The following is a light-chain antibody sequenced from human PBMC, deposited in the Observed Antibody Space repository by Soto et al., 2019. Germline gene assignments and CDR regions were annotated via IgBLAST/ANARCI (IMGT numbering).Light chain of an antibody. Sequence: QSALTQPASVSGSPGQSITISCSGTSSDIGAYDHVAWFQQFPGKTPKLVIYSVSNRPSGVSYRFSGSKSGNTASLTISGLQADDEADYYCTSYTVSRFYVSGPGPRSPS. J-gene: IGLJ1*01. V-gene: IGLV2-14*01. CDR1: SSDIGAYDH. CDR3: TSYTVSRFYV. CDR2: SVS.